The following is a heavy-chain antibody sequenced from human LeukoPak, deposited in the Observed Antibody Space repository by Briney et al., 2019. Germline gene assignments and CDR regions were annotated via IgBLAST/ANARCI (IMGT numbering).Heavy chain of an antibody. J-gene: IGHJ4*02. D-gene: IGHD7-27*01. CDR1: GGSVSDYY. CDR3: ASRKLGNDY. V-gene: IGHV4-59*02. CDR2: IYHTGST. Sequence: SETLSLTCTISGGSVSDYYWSWIRQSPGKGLEWLGYIYHTGSTSYSPSLKSRVTISADTSQNQFSLKLSSVTAADTAVYYCASRKLGNDYWGQGTLVTVSS.